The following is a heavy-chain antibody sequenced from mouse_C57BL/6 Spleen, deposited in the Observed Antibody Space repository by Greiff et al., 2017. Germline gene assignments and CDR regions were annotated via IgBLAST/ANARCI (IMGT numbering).Heavy chain of an antibody. CDR1: GYTFTAYE. CDR3: TGGRGD. V-gene: IGHV1-15*01. CDR2: IDPETGGT. Sequence: VNVVESGAELVRPGASVTLSCKASGYTFTAYEMHWVKQTPVHGLEWIGAIDPETGGTAYNQKFKGKAILTADKSSSTAYMELRSLTSEDSAVYYCTGGRGDWGQGTTLTVSS. J-gene: IGHJ2*01.